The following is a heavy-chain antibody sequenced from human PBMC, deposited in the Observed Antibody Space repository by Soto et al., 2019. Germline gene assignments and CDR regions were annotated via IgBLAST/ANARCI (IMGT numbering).Heavy chain of an antibody. CDR2: IDPSGSYT. J-gene: IGHJ4*02. V-gene: IGHV5-10-1*01. Sequence: PGESLKISCKGSGYSFTSYWISWVRQMSGKGLGWMGRIDPSGSYTNYSPSFQGNVTISADKAISTAYLQWSSLKASDTAMYYCARTPRYYDSSGYQSGSDYWGQGTLVTVSS. D-gene: IGHD3-22*01. CDR1: GYSFTSYW. CDR3: ARTPRYYDSSGYQSGSDY.